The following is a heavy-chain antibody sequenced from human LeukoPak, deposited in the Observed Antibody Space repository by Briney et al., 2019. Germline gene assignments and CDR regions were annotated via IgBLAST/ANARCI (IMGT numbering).Heavy chain of an antibody. CDR3: ALGGVTTGAFDY. Sequence: SVKVSCKASGGTFSSYAISWVRQAPGQGLEWMGGIIPIFGTANYAQKFQGRVTITADKSTSTAYMELSSLRSEDTAVYYCALGGVTTGAFDYWGQGTLVTVSS. D-gene: IGHD4-17*01. CDR1: GGTFSSYA. CDR2: IIPIFGTA. V-gene: IGHV1-69*06. J-gene: IGHJ4*02.